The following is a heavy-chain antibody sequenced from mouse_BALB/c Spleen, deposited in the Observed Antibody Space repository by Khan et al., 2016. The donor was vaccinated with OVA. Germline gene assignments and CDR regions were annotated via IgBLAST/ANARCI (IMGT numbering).Heavy chain of an antibody. CDR3: ARAYYRYDGYYAMDY. J-gene: IGHJ4*01. V-gene: IGHV2-6-4*01. D-gene: IGHD2-14*01. CDR2: IWGGGGT. Sequence: QVQLKESGPGLGAPSQSLSITCTVSGFSLSRYNIHWIRQPPGKSLEWLGMIWGGGGTDYNSTLKSRLSIRKDSSKSQVLLKMNSLQTDDTAMYYCARAYYRYDGYYAMDYWGQGTSVTVSS. CDR1: GFSLSRYN.